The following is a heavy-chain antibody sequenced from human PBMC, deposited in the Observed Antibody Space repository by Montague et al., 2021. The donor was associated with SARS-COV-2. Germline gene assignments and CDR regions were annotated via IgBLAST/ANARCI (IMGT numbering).Heavy chain of an antibody. J-gene: IGHJ6*02. D-gene: IGHD1-20*01. Sequence: SETLSLTCTVSGGSISSSSYYWGWIRQPPGKGLEWFGSINYSGSSYYTPSLRGRVSISVDTSKIPFALRRSSVTAADTAVYACAGAQGYNWNYYYYYGMDVWGQGTTVTVSS. CDR2: INYSGSS. CDR1: GGSISSSSYY. V-gene: IGHV4-39*06. CDR3: AGAQGYNWNYYYYYGMDV.